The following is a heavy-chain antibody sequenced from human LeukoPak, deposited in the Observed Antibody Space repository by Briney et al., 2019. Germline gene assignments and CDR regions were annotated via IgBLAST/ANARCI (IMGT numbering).Heavy chain of an antibody. CDR3: AEDWSNSWGSYFDY. CDR1: GFTFSSFG. D-gene: IGHD3-16*01. CDR2: IRNDGSIK. J-gene: IGHJ4*02. Sequence: GGSLRLSCAASGFTFSSFGMHWVRQAPGKGLEWVAFIRNDGSIKYYADSVQGRFTISRDNSKNTLYLQMNSLRPEDTAVYCCAEDWSNSWGSYFDYWGQGTLVTVSS. V-gene: IGHV3-30*02.